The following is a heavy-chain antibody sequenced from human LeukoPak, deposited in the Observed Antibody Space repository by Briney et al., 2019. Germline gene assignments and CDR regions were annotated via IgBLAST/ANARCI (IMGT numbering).Heavy chain of an antibody. CDR3: ASSGSYRFDY. J-gene: IGHJ4*02. Sequence: GGSLRLSCAASGFTFSRYAMNWVRQAPGKGLEWVSHISTSGSAMYYADSVKGRFAISRDNAKDSLYLQMNSLRDEDTAVYYCASSGSYRFDYWGQGTLVTVSS. V-gene: IGHV3-48*02. D-gene: IGHD1-26*01. CDR1: GFTFSRYA. CDR2: ISTSGSAM.